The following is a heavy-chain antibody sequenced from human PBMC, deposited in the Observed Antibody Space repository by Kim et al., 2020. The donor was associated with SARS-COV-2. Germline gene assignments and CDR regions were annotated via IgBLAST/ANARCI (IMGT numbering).Heavy chain of an antibody. Sequence: GGSLRLSCAASGFTFSSYAMSWVRQAPGKGLEWVSAISGSGGSTYYADSVKGRFTISRDNSKNTLYLQMNSLRAEDTAVYYCAKSRLWFGTRPLTFDYWGQGTLVTVSS. V-gene: IGHV3-23*01. CDR2: ISGSGGST. CDR1: GFTFSSYA. J-gene: IGHJ4*02. D-gene: IGHD3-10*01. CDR3: AKSRLWFGTRPLTFDY.